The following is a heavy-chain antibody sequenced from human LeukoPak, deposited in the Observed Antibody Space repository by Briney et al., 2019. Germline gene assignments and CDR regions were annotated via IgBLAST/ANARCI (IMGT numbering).Heavy chain of an antibody. CDR3: ARHSHPYSSGPFDY. V-gene: IGHV5-51*01. Sequence: GESLKISCKGSGYSFTSYWSGWVRQMPGKGLEGMGIIYPGDSDTRYSPAFQGQVTISADKSISTAYLQWSSLKASDTAMYYCARHSHPYSSGPFDYWGQGTLVTVSS. J-gene: IGHJ4*02. D-gene: IGHD6-19*01. CDR1: GYSFTSYW. CDR2: IYPGDSDT.